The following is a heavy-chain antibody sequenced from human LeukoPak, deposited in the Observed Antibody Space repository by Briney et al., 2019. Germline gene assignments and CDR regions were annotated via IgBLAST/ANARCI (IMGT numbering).Heavy chain of an antibody. Sequence: SETLSLTCTVSGGSISSSGYYWDWSRQPPGKGLEWIGSISYSGSPYYNPSLKSRVTISVDMSKNQFSRKPTSVTAAHTAVYYCATGGGIAVADSWGQGTLVTVSS. J-gene: IGHJ4*02. CDR3: ATGGGIAVADS. CDR1: GGSISSSGYY. D-gene: IGHD6-19*01. V-gene: IGHV4-39*01. CDR2: ISYSGSP.